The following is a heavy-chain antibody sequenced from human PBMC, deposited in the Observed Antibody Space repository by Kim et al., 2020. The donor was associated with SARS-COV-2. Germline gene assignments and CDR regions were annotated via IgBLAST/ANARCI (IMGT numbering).Heavy chain of an antibody. V-gene: IGHV3-74*01. CDR2: K. Sequence: KDHAAAVKGRFTSSRHNAKHTCYMHMNSLRSEDTAVYFCVRGASTRFDYWGQGTLVTVSS. J-gene: IGHJ4*02. CDR3: VRGASTRFDY.